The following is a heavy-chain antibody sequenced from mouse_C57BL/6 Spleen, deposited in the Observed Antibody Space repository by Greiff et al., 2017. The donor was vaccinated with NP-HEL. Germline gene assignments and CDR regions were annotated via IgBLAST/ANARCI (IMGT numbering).Heavy chain of an antibody. CDR2: IDPSDSET. J-gene: IGHJ4*01. CDR3: AREGLRGSSYYAMDY. CDR1: GYTFTSYW. D-gene: IGHD1-1*01. V-gene: IGHV1-52*01. Sequence: QVQLQQPGAELVRPGSSVKLSCKASGYTFTSYWMHWVKQRPIQGLEWIGNIDPSDSETHYNQKFKDKATLTVDKSSSTAYMQLSSLTSEDSAVYYCAREGLRGSSYYAMDYWGQGTSVTVSS.